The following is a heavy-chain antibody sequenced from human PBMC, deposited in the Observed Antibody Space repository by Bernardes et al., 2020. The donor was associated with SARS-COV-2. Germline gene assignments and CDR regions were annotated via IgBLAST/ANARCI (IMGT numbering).Heavy chain of an antibody. CDR3: ASSIAVSVFDY. D-gene: IGHD6-19*01. J-gene: IGHJ4*02. Sequence: GESLKISCKGSGYRFTSSWIGWVRQMPGKGLEWMGIVYPGDSDTRYSPSFQGQVTILVDKSISTAYLHWGSLKASDSAMYYCASSIAVSVFDYWGQGTLVSVSS. CDR2: VYPGDSDT. CDR1: GYRFTSSW. V-gene: IGHV5-51*01.